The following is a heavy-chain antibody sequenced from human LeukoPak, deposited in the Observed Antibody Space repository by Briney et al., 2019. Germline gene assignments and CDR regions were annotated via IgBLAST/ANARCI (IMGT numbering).Heavy chain of an antibody. CDR2: IYYSGST. J-gene: IGHJ4*02. D-gene: IGHD2-2*01. CDR1: GGSISSGGYY. CDR3: ASGGAYCSSTSCYAFDY. Sequence: SQTLSLTCTVSGGSISSGGYYWGWIRQHPGTGLEWIVYIYYSGSTYYNPSLKSRVTISVDTSKNQFSLKLSSVTAADTAVYYCASGGAYCSSTSCYAFDYWGQGTLVTVSS. V-gene: IGHV4-31*03.